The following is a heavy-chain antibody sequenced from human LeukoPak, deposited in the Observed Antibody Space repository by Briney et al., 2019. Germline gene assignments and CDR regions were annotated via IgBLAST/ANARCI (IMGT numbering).Heavy chain of an antibody. V-gene: IGHV4-39*02. CDR3: ARDHYYDSSGYPSLRY. D-gene: IGHD3-22*01. Sequence: SETLSLTCTVSGGSISSSYYYWGWIRQPPGKGLEWIGSIYYSGSTYYNPSLKSRVTISVDTSKNQFSLKLRSVTAADTAVYYCARDHYYDSSGYPSLRYWGQGTLVTVSS. CDR2: IYYSGST. J-gene: IGHJ4*02. CDR1: GGSISSSYYY.